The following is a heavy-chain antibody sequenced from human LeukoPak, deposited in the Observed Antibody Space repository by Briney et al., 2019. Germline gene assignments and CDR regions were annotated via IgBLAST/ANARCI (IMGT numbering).Heavy chain of an antibody. CDR3: ARGPTNIGGAGKGYFDS. CDR1: GFTFGGYS. D-gene: IGHD6-13*01. CDR2: ISSGSSYI. J-gene: IGHJ4*02. Sequence: PGGSLRLSCAASGFTFGGYSMSWVRQAPGKGLEWVSSISSGSSYIYYTDSVRGRFTISRDNAKSSLYLQVNSLRVEDTAVYYCARGPTNIGGAGKGYFDSWGPGTLVTVSS. V-gene: IGHV3-21*01.